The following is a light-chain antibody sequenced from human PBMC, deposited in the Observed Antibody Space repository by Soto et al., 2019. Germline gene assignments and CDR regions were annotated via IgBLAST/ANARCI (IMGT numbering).Light chain of an antibody. CDR1: QTVRNNY. CDR2: DAS. V-gene: IGKV3-20*01. Sequence: VLTQSPGTLSLSPGERATLSCRSSQTVRNNYLAWYQQKPGQAPRLMIYDASSRATGIPDRFSGGGSGTDFTLTISRLEPEDVAVYYCQQFSSYPLTFGGGTKVDIK. J-gene: IGKJ4*01. CDR3: QQFSSYPLT.